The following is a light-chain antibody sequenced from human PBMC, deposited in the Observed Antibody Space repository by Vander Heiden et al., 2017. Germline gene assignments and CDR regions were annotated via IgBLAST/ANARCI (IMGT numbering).Light chain of an antibody. J-gene: IGLJ3*02. V-gene: IGLV1-51*01. Sequence: QSVLTQPPSVSAAPGQKVTISCSGSSSNIGNNYVSWYQQLPGTAPERLIYDNNQRPSGIPDRFSGSKSGTSATLGITGLQTGDEADYYCGTWDSSLSAGVFGGGTRLTVL. CDR1: SSNIGNNY. CDR3: GTWDSSLSAGV. CDR2: DNN.